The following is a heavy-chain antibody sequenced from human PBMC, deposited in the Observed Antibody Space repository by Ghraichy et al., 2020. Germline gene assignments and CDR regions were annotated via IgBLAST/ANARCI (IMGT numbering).Heavy chain of an antibody. D-gene: IGHD5-24*01. CDR2: IIPILGIA. CDR3: ASDVLPQLNYYYYGMDV. J-gene: IGHJ6*02. V-gene: IGHV1-69*04. Sequence: SVKVSCKASGGTFSSYAISWVRQAPGQGLEWMGRIIPILGIANYAQKFQGRVTITADKSTSTAYMELRSLRSEDTAVYYCASDVLPQLNYYYYGMDVWGQGTTVTGSS. CDR1: GGTFSSYA.